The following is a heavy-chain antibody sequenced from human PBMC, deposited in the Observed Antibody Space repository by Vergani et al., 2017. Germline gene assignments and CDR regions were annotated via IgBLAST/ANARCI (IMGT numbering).Heavy chain of an antibody. CDR3: AREQVGYFDWLGDAPKWFDH. J-gene: IGHJ5*02. CDR1: GYTFSSFG. D-gene: IGHD3-9*01. Sequence: QVQLVQSGAEVKKPGASVKVSCKASGYTFSSFGISWVRQAPGQGLQWMGWISDYNGNTNYAQKLQGRVTLTTDTSTSTAYMELRSLRADDAAVYYCAREQVGYFDWLGDAPKWFDHWGQGTLVTVSS. V-gene: IGHV1-18*01. CDR2: ISDYNGNT.